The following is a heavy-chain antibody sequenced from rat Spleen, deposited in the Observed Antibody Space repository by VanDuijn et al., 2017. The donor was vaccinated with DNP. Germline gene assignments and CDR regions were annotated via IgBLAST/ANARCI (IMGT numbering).Heavy chain of an antibody. Sequence: EVQLVESGGGLVQPGNSLKLSCAASGFTFGDYAMAWVRQSPTKGLEWVATIIYDGSSIYYRDSVRGRFTISRDYARSTLYLQMDSLRSEDTATYYCATSSYYGYDYGFGYWGQGTLVTVSS. CDR2: IIYDGSSI. J-gene: IGHJ3*01. V-gene: IGHV5S10*01. CDR1: GFTFGDYA. CDR3: ATSSYYGYDYGFGY. D-gene: IGHD1-7*01.